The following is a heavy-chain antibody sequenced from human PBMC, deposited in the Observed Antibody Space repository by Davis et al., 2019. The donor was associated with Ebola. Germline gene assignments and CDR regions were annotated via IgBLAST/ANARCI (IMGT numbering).Heavy chain of an antibody. V-gene: IGHV4-31*03. CDR1: GGSISSSSYY. CDR2: IYYSGST. D-gene: IGHD6-13*01. Sequence: SETLSLTCTVSGGSISSSSYYWGWIRQHPGKGLEWIGYIYYSGSTYYNPSLKSRVTISVDTSKNQFSLKLSSASAADTAMYYCARGSAGHFDLWGRGTLVTVSS. CDR3: ARGSAGHFDL. J-gene: IGHJ2*01.